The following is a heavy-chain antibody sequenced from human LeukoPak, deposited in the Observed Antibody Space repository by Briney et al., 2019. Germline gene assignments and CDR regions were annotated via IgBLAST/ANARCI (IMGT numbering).Heavy chain of an antibody. J-gene: IGHJ4*02. Sequence: PGGSLRLSCAASGFTFSSYGMHWVRQAPGKGPEWVAVISYDGSNKYYADSVKGRFTISRDNSKNTLYLQMNSLRAEDTAVYYCAKDITMIVVVCLDYWGQGTLVTVSS. CDR3: AKDITMIVVVCLDY. CDR2: ISYDGSNK. V-gene: IGHV3-30*18. CDR1: GFTFSSYG. D-gene: IGHD3-22*01.